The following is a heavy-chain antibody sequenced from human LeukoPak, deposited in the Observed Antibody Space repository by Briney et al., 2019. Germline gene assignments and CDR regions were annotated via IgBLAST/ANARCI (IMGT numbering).Heavy chain of an antibody. CDR1: GGTFSSYA. J-gene: IGHJ5*02. V-gene: IGHV1-69*01. Sequence: EASVKVSCKASGGTFSSYAISWVRQAPGQGLEWMGGIIPIFGTANYAQKFQGRVTITADESTSTAYMELSSLRSEDTAVYYCARDKGSQSRRKWFDPWGQGTLVTVSS. CDR3: ARDKGSQSRRKWFDP. CDR2: IIPIFGTA.